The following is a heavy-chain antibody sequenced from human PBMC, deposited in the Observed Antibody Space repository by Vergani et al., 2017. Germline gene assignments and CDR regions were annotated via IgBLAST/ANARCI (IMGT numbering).Heavy chain of an antibody. CDR3: AREWIAAVGTGAYFDY. D-gene: IGHD6-13*01. CDR1: GFTFSSYA. Sequence: QVQLVESGGGVVQPGRSLRLSCAASGFTFSSYAMHWVRQAPGKGLECVAVISYDGSNKYYADSVKGRFTISRDNSKNTLYLQMNSLRAEDTAVYYCAREWIAAVGTGAYFDYWGQGTLVTVSS. CDR2: ISYDGSNK. V-gene: IGHV3-30-3*01. J-gene: IGHJ4*02.